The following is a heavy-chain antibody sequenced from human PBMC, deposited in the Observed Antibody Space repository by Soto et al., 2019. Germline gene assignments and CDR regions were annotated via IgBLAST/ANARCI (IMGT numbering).Heavy chain of an antibody. CDR3: ARGSIATGGARDNWLDP. CDR1: GNSVNSGTYY. D-gene: IGHD6-13*01. J-gene: IGHJ5*02. CDR2: IFYTGSA. Sequence: PSETLSLTCTVSGNSVNSGTYYWHWIRQPPGKGLESIGYIFYTGSANYNPSLKGRVTISLDTSKNQFSLKLTTVTPADTAIFFCARGSIATGGARDNWLDPWGQGTLVTVSS. V-gene: IGHV4-61*01.